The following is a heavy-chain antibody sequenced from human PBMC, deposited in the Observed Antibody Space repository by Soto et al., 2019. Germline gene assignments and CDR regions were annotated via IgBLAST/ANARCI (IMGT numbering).Heavy chain of an antibody. CDR1: GYTFSSHG. Sequence: ASVKVSCKASGYTFSSHGIRWVRQAPGQGLEWMGWFYAGNGDTQYSQKFQGRVTLTWDTSASTAYMELNSLRFEDTAVYYCARDQGWSGVYWGQGTLVTVSS. CDR2: FYAGNGDT. CDR3: ARDQGWSGVY. V-gene: IGHV1-3*01. J-gene: IGHJ4*02. D-gene: IGHD3-10*01.